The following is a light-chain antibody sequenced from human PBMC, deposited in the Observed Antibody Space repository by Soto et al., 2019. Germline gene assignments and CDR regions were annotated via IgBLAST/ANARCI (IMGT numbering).Light chain of an antibody. Sequence: EILMTQSPDTLSVSPGESATLSCRASQRVYSNLAWYQQRPGQAPRLLIYGASTRATGVPARFSGRGSWTEFTLTISSLQSEDFAVYYCQQYTNWPPNTFGQGTRLEIK. CDR3: QQYTNWPPNT. J-gene: IGKJ5*01. CDR2: GAS. V-gene: IGKV3-15*01. CDR1: QRVYSN.